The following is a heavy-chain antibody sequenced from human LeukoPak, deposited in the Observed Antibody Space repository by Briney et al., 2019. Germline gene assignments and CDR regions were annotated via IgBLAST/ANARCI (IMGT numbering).Heavy chain of an antibody. CDR1: SGSISSSSYY. J-gene: IGHJ4*02. CDR3: AGGDKFSFDY. D-gene: IGHD5-24*01. CDR2: IYYSGST. V-gene: IGHV4-39*07. Sequence: SETLSLTCTVSSGSISSSSYYWGWIRQPPGKGLEWIGSIYYSGSTYYNPSLKSRVTISVDTSKNQFSLNLTSVTAADTAVYYCAGGDKFSFDYWGQGTLVTVSS.